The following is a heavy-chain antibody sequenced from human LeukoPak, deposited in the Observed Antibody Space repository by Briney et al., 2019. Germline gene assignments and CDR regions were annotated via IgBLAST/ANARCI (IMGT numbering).Heavy chain of an antibody. CDR2: ISWNSGSI. Sequence: GGSLRLSCAASGFTFDDYAMHWVRQAPGKGLEWVSGISWNSGSIGYADSVKGRFTISRDNAKNSLYLQMNSLRAEDTAVYYCARDQGIGGLGYWGQGTLVTVSS. J-gene: IGHJ4*02. CDR1: GFTFDDYA. D-gene: IGHD3-10*01. V-gene: IGHV3-9*01. CDR3: ARDQGIGGLGY.